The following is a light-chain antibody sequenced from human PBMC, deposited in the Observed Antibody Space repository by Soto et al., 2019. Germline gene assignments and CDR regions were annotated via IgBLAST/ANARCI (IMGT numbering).Light chain of an antibody. CDR3: SSYTSSSTPPYV. Sequence: QSVLTQPASVSGSPGQSITISCTGTSSEVGGYNYVSWYQQHPGKAPKLMIYDVSNRPSGVSNRFSGSKSGNTASLTISGLQAEDEADYYRSSYTSSSTPPYVFGTGTKVTVL. J-gene: IGLJ1*01. V-gene: IGLV2-14*01. CDR1: SSEVGGYNY. CDR2: DVS.